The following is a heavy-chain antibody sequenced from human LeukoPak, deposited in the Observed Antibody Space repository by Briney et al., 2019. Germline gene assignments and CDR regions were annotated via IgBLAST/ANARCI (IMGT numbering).Heavy chain of an antibody. J-gene: IGHJ4*02. CDR3: AYAPFYDFWSGYHPDY. D-gene: IGHD3-3*01. V-gene: IGHV3-23*01. CDR2: ISGSGSST. Sequence: GGSLRLSCAASGFTFSSYGMSWVRQAPGKGLEWVSAISGSGSSTYYADSVKGRFTISRDNSKNTLYLQMNSLRAEDTAVYYCAYAPFYDFWSGYHPDYWGQGTLVTVSS. CDR1: GFTFSSYG.